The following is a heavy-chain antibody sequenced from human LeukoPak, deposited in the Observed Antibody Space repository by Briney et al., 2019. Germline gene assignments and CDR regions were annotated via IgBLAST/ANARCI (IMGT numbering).Heavy chain of an antibody. V-gene: IGHV1-69*13. D-gene: IGHD1-26*01. Sequence: ASVKVSCKASGCTFSSYAISWVRQAPGQGLGWMGGIITIFGTANYAQKFQGRVTITADESTSTAYMELSSLRSEDTAVYYCARPIVGATTSWDFDIWGQGTMVTVSS. CDR3: ARPIVGATTSWDFDI. CDR1: GCTFSSYA. J-gene: IGHJ3*02. CDR2: IITIFGTA.